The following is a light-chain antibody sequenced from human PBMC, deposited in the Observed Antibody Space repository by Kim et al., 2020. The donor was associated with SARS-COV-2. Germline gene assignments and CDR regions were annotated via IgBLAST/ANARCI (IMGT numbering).Light chain of an antibody. CDR1: QSVSSSY. CDR3: QQYDSSPIT. J-gene: IGKJ5*01. V-gene: IGKV3-20*01. CDR2: GAS. Sequence: SPGERATPSCRASQSVSSSYLAWYQQKAGQAPRLLIYGASSRATGIPDRFSGSGSGTDFTLTISRLEPEDFAVYYCQQYDSSPITFGQGTRLEIK.